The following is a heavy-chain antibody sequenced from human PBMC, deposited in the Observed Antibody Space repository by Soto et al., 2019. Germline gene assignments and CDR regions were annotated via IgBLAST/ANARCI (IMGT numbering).Heavy chain of an antibody. Sequence: QVQLVQSGAEVKKPGSSVKVSCKASGGTFSSYTISWVRQAPGQGLEWMGRIIPILGIANYAQKFQGRVKITADKSTSTAYMELSSLRSEDTAVYYCARVRGNDFWSGYSRSYDAFDIWGQGTMVTVSS. CDR1: GGTFSSYT. J-gene: IGHJ3*02. D-gene: IGHD3-3*01. CDR3: ARVRGNDFWSGYSRSYDAFDI. V-gene: IGHV1-69*02. CDR2: IIPILGIA.